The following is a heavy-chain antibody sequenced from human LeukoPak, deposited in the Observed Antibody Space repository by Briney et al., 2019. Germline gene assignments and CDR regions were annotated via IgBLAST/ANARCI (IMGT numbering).Heavy chain of an antibody. CDR1: GFTFSAYA. V-gene: IGHV3-66*01. J-gene: IGHJ4*02. Sequence: GGSLRLSCEASGFTFSAYAMTWVRQAPGKGLEWVSVIYSGGSTYYADSVKGRFTISRDNSKNTLYPQMNSLRAEDTAVYYCARDSSGWYDYWGQGTLVTVSS. CDR3: ARDSSGWYDY. D-gene: IGHD6-19*01. CDR2: IYSGGST.